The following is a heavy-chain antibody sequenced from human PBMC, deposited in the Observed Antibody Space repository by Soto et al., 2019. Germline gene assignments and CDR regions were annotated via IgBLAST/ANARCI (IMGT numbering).Heavy chain of an antibody. CDR2: IYYSGST. Sequence: ASETLSLTCTVSGGSISSGGYYWSWIRQHPGKGLEWIGYIYYSGSTYYNPSLKSRVTISVDTSKNQFSLKLSSVTAADTAVYYCARVYCSGGSCYEFDYWGQGTLVTVSS. CDR3: ARVYCSGGSCYEFDY. D-gene: IGHD2-15*01. V-gene: IGHV4-31*03. J-gene: IGHJ4*02. CDR1: GGSISSGGYY.